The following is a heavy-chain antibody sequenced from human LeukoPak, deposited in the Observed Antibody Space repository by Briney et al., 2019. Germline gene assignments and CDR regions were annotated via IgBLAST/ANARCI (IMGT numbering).Heavy chain of an antibody. CDR2: IYHSGST. D-gene: IGHD3-10*01. V-gene: IGHV4-30-4*01. CDR3: ARGLRGIMIRGAITDLNWFDA. J-gene: IGHJ5*02. CDR1: GGSICSGDYY. Sequence: SETLSLTCTVSGGSICSGDYYWTWIRQPPGKGLEWIGYIYHSGSTHYNSSLKSRLTISVDTSKNQFSLKLSSVTAADTAVYYCARGLRGIMIRGAITDLNWFDAWGQGTLVTVSS.